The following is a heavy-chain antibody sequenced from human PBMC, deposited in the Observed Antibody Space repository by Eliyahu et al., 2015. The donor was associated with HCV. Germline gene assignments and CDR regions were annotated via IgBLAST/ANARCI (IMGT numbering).Heavy chain of an antibody. CDR2: LYWDDDK. V-gene: IGHV2-5*02. D-gene: IGHD6-19*01. J-gene: IGHJ4*02. Sequence: QITLKESGPTMVKPTQTLTLTCTFSGFSLSTSGVGVGWIRQPPGKALEWLALLYWDDDKAQTAPLKSRLTITKDTSKNQVVLTMTNMDPADTATYYCAHKREGVGAYSSGGVACFDYWGQGTLVTVSS. CDR1: GFSLSTSGVG. CDR3: AHKREGVGAYSSGGVACFDY.